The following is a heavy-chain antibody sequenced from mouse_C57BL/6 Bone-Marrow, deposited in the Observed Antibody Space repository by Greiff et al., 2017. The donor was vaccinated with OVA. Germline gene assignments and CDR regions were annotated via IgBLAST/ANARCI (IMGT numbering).Heavy chain of an antibody. Sequence: VQLQQSGAELVRPGASVKLSCTASGFNIKDDYMHWVKERPEQGLEWIGWIDPENGDTEYASKFQGKATITADTSSKTVYLHLSSLPSEDTAVYYCTTYRYWGQGNTLTVSS. CDR2: IDPENGDT. J-gene: IGHJ2*01. V-gene: IGHV14-4*01. CDR3: TTYRY. CDR1: GFNIKDDY.